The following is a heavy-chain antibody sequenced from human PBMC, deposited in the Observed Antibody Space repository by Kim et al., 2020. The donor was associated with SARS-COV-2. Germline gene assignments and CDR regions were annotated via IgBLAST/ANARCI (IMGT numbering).Heavy chain of an antibody. CDR2: ISYDGSNK. CDR1: GFTFSSYA. J-gene: IGHJ3*02. CDR3: ARENTYYYGSGRDAIDAFDI. D-gene: IGHD3-10*01. V-gene: IGHV3-30*04. Sequence: GGSLRLSCAASGFTFSSYAMHWVRQAPGKGLEWVAVISYDGSNKYYADSVKGRFTISRDNSKNTLYLQMNSLRAEDTAVYYCARENTYYYGSGRDAIDAFDIWGQGTMVTVSS.